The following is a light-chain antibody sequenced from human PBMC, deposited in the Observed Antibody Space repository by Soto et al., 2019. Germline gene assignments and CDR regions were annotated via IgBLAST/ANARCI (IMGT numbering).Light chain of an antibody. V-gene: IGKV4-1*01. CDR1: QSVLYSSNNKNY. J-gene: IGKJ4*01. CDR2: WAS. CDR3: QQYYGTPLT. Sequence: DIVMTQSPDSLAVSLGERATINCKSSQSVLYSSNNKNYLAWYQQKPGQPPKLLIHWASTRESVVPDRFSGSGSGTDFTLTISSLQAEDVAVYYCQQYYGTPLTFGGGTKMEIK.